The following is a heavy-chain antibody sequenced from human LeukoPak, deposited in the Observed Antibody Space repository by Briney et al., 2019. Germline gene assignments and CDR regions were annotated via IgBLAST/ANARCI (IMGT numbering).Heavy chain of an antibody. D-gene: IGHD3-10*01. J-gene: IGHJ5*02. Sequence: SETLSLTCTVSGGSISSSSYYWGWIRQPPGKGLEWIGSIYYSGSTYYDPSLKSRVTISVDTSKNQFSLKLSSVTAADTAVYYCARHGMVRGVTPNWFDPWGQGTLVTVSS. CDR2: IYYSGST. CDR3: ARHGMVRGVTPNWFDP. V-gene: IGHV4-39*01. CDR1: GGSISSSSYY.